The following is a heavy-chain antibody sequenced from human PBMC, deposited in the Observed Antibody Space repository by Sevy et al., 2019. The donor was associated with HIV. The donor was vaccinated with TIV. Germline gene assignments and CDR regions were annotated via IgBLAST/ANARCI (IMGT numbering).Heavy chain of an antibody. CDR3: ARSRYGSGSLLAY. CDR2: IYYSGST. J-gene: IGHJ4*02. V-gene: IGHV4-59*01. D-gene: IGHD3-10*01. Sequence: SETLSLTCTVSGGSISSYYWSWIRQPPGKGLEWIGYIYYSGSTNYNPSLKSRVTISVDTSKNQFSLKLSSVTAADTAVYYCARSRYGSGSLLAYWDQGTLVTVSS. CDR1: GGSISSYY.